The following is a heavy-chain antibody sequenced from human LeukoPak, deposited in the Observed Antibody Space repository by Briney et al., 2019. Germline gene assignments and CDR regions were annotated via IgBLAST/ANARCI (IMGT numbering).Heavy chain of an antibody. V-gene: IGHV4-59*01. CDR2: IYSSGST. Sequence: PSETLSLTCIVSGGSISGIYWSWIRQPPGKGLEWIGYIYSSGSTKHNPFLRSRVTMSLDTSKNQFSLRLTSVTAADTAMYFCARERGDWALDYWGQGTLVTVSS. CDR1: GGSISGIY. D-gene: IGHD3-10*01. CDR3: ARERGDWALDY. J-gene: IGHJ4*02.